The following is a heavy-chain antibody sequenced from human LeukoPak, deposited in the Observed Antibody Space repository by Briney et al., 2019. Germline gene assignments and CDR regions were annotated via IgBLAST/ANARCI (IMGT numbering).Heavy chain of an antibody. CDR3: AKSTTVTQRGYFDY. CDR1: GFTFSSYG. V-gene: IGHV3-30*18. J-gene: IGHJ4*02. Sequence: GGSLRLSCAASGFTFSSYGMHWVRQAPAKGLEWVAIISYDGSNKYYADSVKGRFTISRDNSKNTLYLQMNSLRTEDTAVYYCAKSTTVTQRGYFDYWGQGTLVTVSS. D-gene: IGHD4-17*01. CDR2: ISYDGSNK.